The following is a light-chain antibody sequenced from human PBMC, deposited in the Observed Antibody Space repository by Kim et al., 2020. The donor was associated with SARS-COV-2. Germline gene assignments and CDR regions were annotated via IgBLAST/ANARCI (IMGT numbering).Light chain of an antibody. CDR3: QVWDSSSDHVV. Sequence: SYELTQPPSVSVAPGKTARITCRGNNIGTKGVHWYQQEPGQAPVLVIYYDSDRPSGIPERFSGSNSGNTATLTITRVEAGDEADYYCQVWDSSSDHVVFGGGTQLTDL. CDR1: NIGTKG. CDR2: YDS. V-gene: IGLV3-21*04. J-gene: IGLJ2*01.